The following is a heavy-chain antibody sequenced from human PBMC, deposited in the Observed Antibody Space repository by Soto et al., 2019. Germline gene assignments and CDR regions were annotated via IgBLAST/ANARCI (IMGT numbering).Heavy chain of an antibody. Sequence: SVKVSCKASGGTFSSYAISWVRQAPGQGLEWMGGIIPIFGTANYAQKFQGRVTITADESTSTAYMEPSSLRSEDTAVYYCARLERRMLYSYGMDVWGQGTTVTV. V-gene: IGHV1-69*13. J-gene: IGHJ6*02. CDR3: ARLERRMLYSYGMDV. D-gene: IGHD1-1*01. CDR2: IIPIFGTA. CDR1: GGTFSSYA.